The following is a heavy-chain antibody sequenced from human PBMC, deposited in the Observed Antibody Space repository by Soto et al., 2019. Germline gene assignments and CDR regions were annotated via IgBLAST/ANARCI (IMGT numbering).Heavy chain of an antibody. Sequence: EVQLLESGGGLVQPGGSLRVSCAASGFTFSDYALTWVRQAPGKGLEWVSTISGSGGNTYYADSVKGRITVSRDNSKTTLSRQMSRLSAEDTGVCYWAKGGNTNNNYYYSMDVWGKGTAVTVSS. CDR2: ISGSGGNT. V-gene: IGHV3-23*01. D-gene: IGHD2-15*01. CDR3: AKGGNTNNNYYYSMDV. CDR1: GFTFSDYA. J-gene: IGHJ6*03.